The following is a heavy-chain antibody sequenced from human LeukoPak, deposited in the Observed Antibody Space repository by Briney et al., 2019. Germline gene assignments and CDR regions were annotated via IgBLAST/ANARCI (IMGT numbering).Heavy chain of an antibody. D-gene: IGHD4-17*01. V-gene: IGHV3-30*04. J-gene: IGHJ6*04. CDR1: GFTFSSYA. Sequence: PGRSLRLSCAASGFTFSSYAMHWVRQAPGKGLEWVAVISYDGSNKYYADSVKSRFTISRDNSKNTLYLQMNSLRAEDTAVYCCARVGYGDYGYGYYYGMDVWGKGTTVTVSS. CDR3: ARVGYGDYGYGYYYGMDV. CDR2: ISYDGSNK.